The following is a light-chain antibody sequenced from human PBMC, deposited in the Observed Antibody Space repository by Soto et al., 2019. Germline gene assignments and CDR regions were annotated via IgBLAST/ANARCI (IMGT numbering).Light chain of an antibody. V-gene: IGKV1-8*01. J-gene: IGKJ5*01. CDR2: GAS. Sequence: AIRMTQSPSSLSAYIGDTVTISCLASQDIDTFLAWYQQKPGKAPKVLINGASALEGGVPSRFRGSGSRTDFTLTITYLQSEDFATYYCQQYHSYPITFGQGTRLEIK. CDR1: QDIDTF. CDR3: QQYHSYPIT.